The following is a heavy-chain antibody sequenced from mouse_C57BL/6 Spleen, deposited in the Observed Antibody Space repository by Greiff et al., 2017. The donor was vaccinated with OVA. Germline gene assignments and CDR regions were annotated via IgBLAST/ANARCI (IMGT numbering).Heavy chain of an antibody. CDR3: EAGSSYQYYAMDY. CDR1: GYTFTSYW. D-gene: IGHD1-1*01. J-gene: IGHJ4*01. V-gene: IGHV1-55*01. Sequence: QVQLQQPGAELVKPGASVKMSCKASGYTFTSYWITWVKQRPGQGLEWIGDIYPGSGSTNYNEKFKSKATLTVDTSSSTAYMQLSSLTSEDSAVYYGEAGSSYQYYAMDYWGQGTSVTVSS. CDR2: IYPGSGST.